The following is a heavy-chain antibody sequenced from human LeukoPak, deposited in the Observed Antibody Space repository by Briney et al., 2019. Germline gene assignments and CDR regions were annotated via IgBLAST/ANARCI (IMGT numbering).Heavy chain of an antibody. J-gene: IGHJ4*02. D-gene: IGHD4-23*01. CDR1: GLIFGHYA. Sequence: PGGSLRLSCAASGLIFGHYAMSWVRQAPGKGLEWVSAISGSGSSTFHADSVKGRFTISRDNSKNTLYLQMNSLRAEDTAVYYCAKGTSTVVTRGGWDYWGQGTLVTVSS. CDR2: ISGSGSST. V-gene: IGHV3-23*01. CDR3: AKGTSTVVTRGGWDY.